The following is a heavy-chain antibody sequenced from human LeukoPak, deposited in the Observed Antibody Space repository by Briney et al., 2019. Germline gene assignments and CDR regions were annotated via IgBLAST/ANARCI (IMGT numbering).Heavy chain of an antibody. CDR3: ARGIRGVIINPYYYFDY. D-gene: IGHD3-10*01. J-gene: IGHJ4*02. CDR2: IYHSGST. V-gene: IGHV4-4*02. Sequence: SGTLSLACVVSGGSISSSNWWSWVRQPPGKGLEWIGEIYHSGSTNSNPSLKSRVTISLDKSKNQFSLKLSSVTAADTAVYYCARGIRGVIINPYYYFDYWGQGTLVTVSS. CDR1: GGSISSSNW.